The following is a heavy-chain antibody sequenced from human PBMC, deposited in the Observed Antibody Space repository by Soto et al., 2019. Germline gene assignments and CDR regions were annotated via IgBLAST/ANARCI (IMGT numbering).Heavy chain of an antibody. CDR2: INRSGGT. D-gene: IGHD1-26*01. CDR1: GGSLSGHY. V-gene: IGHV4-34*01. J-gene: IGHJ4*02. Sequence: QVQLQQGGAGLLKPSETLSLTCAVNGGSLSGHYWSWIRQAPGKGLEWIGEINRSGGTNYDPSLKSRVTILLDASKNQFSLKLNSVTAADTAVYYCARAPIIGATFFDYWGEGSLVTVSS. CDR3: ARAPIIGATFFDY.